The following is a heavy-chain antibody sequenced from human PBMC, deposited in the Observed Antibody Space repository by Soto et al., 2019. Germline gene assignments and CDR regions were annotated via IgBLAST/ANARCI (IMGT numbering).Heavy chain of an antibody. CDR1: GGSISSYY. J-gene: IGHJ6*02. V-gene: IGHV4-59*08. D-gene: IGHD4-17*01. CDR2: IYYSGST. Sequence: SETLSLTCTVSGGSISSYYWSWIRQPPGKGLEWIGYIYYSGSTNYNPSLKSRVTISVDTSKNQFSLKRSSVTAADTAVYYCARHIRYGDYGYYYYYGMDVWGQGTTVTVSS. CDR3: ARHIRYGDYGYYYYYGMDV.